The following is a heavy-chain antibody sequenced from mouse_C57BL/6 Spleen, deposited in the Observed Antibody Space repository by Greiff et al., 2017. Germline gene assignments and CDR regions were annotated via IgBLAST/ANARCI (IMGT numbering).Heavy chain of an antibody. J-gene: IGHJ1*03. Sequence: QVQLKESGPELVKPGASVKISCKASGYAFSSSWMNWVKQRPGKGLEWIGRIYPGDGDTNYNGKFKGKATLTADKASSTAYMQLSRLTSEDSAVYFCARGYGNDEYFDVWGTGTTVTVSS. D-gene: IGHD2-2*01. CDR3: ARGYGNDEYFDV. CDR2: IYPGDGDT. CDR1: GYAFSSSW. V-gene: IGHV1-82*01.